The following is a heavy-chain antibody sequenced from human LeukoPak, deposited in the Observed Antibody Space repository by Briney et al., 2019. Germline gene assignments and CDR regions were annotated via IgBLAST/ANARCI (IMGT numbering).Heavy chain of an antibody. V-gene: IGHV3-74*01. CDR1: ESTFSSYW. CDR2: ISPDGSTT. J-gene: IGHJ4*02. CDR3: ARGGVDY. Sequence: GGSLRLSCAASESTFSSYWMHWVRQAPGKGLVWVSRISPDGSTTGYADSVKGRFTISRDNAKNTLYLQMNSLRAEDRALYYCARGGVDYWGQGTLVTVSS. D-gene: IGHD3-10*01.